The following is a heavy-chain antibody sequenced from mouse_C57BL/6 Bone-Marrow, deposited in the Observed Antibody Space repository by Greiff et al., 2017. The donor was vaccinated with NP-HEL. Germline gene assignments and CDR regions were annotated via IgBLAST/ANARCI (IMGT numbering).Heavy chain of an antibody. J-gene: IGHJ2*01. CDR1: GYTFTSYW. CDR3: ARSRLLRFSLFDY. D-gene: IGHD1-1*01. CDR2: IHPNSGST. V-gene: IGHV1-64*01. Sequence: VQLQQPGAELVKPGASVKLSCKASGYTFTSYWMHWVKQRPGQGLEWIGMIHPNSGSTNYNEKFKSKATLTVDKSSSTAYMQLSSLTSEDSAVYYCARSRLLRFSLFDYWGQGTTLTVSS.